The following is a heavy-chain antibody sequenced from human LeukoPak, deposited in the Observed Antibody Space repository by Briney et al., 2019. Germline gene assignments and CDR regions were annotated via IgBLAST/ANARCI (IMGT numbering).Heavy chain of an antibody. Sequence: SETLSLTCTVSGASISSSGYYWGWIRQPPGKGRRGLGGIYYSGSTYYNPSLKSRVTISVDTSKNQFSLKLSSVTAADTAVYYCARSSFGGVIVSPSYFDYWGQGTLVTVSS. CDR2: IYYSGST. J-gene: IGHJ4*02. V-gene: IGHV4-39*07. D-gene: IGHD3-16*02. CDR1: GASISSSGYY. CDR3: ARSSFGGVIVSPSYFDY.